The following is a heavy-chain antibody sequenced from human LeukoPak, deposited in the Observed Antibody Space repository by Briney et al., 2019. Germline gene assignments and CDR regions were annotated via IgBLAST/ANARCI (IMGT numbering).Heavy chain of an antibody. V-gene: IGHV3-49*03. D-gene: IGHD6-19*01. Sequence: GGSLRLSCTASGFTFGDYAMSWFRQAPGKGLEWVGFIRSKAYGGTTEYAASVKGRFTISRDDSKSIAYLQMNSLKTEDTAVYYCTRTNSGYSSGWYVDYWGQGTLVTVSS. CDR1: GFTFGDYA. J-gene: IGHJ4*02. CDR3: TRTNSGYSSGWYVDY. CDR2: IRSKAYGGTT.